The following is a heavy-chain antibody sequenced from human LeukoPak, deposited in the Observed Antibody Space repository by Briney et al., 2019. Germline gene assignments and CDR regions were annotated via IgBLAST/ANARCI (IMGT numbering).Heavy chain of an antibody. CDR2: ISGSGDNT. CDR1: GFTFSSYG. Sequence: GGSLRLSCAASGFTFSSYGMSWVRQAPGMGLEWVSGISGSGDNTYYADSVKGRFTMSRDNSKNTLYLQMNSLRAEDTAVYYCAKDRWEYYDSWGQGTLVTVSS. CDR3: AKDRWEYYDS. D-gene: IGHD3-22*01. J-gene: IGHJ4*02. V-gene: IGHV3-23*01.